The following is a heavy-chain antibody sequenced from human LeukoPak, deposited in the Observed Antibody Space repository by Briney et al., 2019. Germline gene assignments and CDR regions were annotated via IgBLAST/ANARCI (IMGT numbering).Heavy chain of an antibody. V-gene: IGHV3-23*01. Sequence: GGSLRLSCEASRFTFNSYAMSWVRQAPGKGLEWVSVIGGSNGITFYVGSVKGRFTISRDNSKNTLYLQMNSLRAEDTAVYYCAKLAYPEDYYFDYWGQGTLVTVSS. CDR2: IGGSNGIT. J-gene: IGHJ4*02. CDR3: AKLAYPEDYYFDY. D-gene: IGHD2-2*02. CDR1: RFTFNSYA.